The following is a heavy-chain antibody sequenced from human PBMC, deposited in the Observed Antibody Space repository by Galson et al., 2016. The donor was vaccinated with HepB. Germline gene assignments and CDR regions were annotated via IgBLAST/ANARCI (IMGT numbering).Heavy chain of an antibody. J-gene: IGHJ4*02. CDR1: GFTFSSYS. CDR3: AREIPSRGKSDY. V-gene: IGHV3-48*02. D-gene: IGHD3-10*01. Sequence: SLRLSCAASGFTFSSYSVNWVRQAPGKGLEWVSYISSSSSTIYYADSVKSRFTISRDNAKNSLYLQMNSLRDEDTAVYYCAREIPSRGKSDYWGQGTLVTVSS. CDR2: ISSSSSTI.